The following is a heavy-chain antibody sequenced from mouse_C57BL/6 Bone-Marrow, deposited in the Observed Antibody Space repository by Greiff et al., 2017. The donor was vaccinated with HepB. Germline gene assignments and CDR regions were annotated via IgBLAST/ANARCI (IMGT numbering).Heavy chain of an antibody. CDR2: ISYDGSN. CDR1: GYSITSGYY. J-gene: IGHJ2*01. D-gene: IGHD3-2*02. V-gene: IGHV3-6*01. CDR3: ARERQLRLLYFDY. Sequence: EVKLQQSGPGLVKPSQSLSLTCSVTGYSITSGYYWNWIRQFPGNKLEWMGYISYDGSNNYNPSLKNRISITRDTSKNQFFLKLNSVTTEDTATYYCARERQLRLLYFDYWGQGTTLTVSS.